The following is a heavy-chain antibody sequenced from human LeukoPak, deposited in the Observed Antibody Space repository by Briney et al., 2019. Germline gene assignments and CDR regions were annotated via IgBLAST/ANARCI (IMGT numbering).Heavy chain of an antibody. V-gene: IGHV3-53*01. CDR2: IFSGGSI. Sequence: GGSLRLSCAASGFIFSSNYMTWVRQAPGKGLEWVSVIFSGGSIYYADSVKGRVTISRDNSKNTLYLQMNSLRGEDTAVYYCARVGPTRSDFDYWGQGTLVTVSS. CDR1: GFIFSSNY. J-gene: IGHJ4*02. CDR3: ARVGPTRSDFDY. D-gene: IGHD1-26*01.